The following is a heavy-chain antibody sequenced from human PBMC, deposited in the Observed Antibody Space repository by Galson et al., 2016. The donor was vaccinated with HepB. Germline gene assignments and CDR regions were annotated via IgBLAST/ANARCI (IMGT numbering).Heavy chain of an antibody. D-gene: IGHD1-26*01. Sequence: SLRLSCAASGFTFSTYGMHWVRQAPGKGLEWVAVIWYVGSKKYYADSVKGRFTISRDNSNNTLYLQMNSLRAEDTAVYYCAKVEWELPLPHYWGQGTLVTVSS. J-gene: IGHJ4*02. CDR2: IWYVGSKK. CDR1: GFTFSTYG. V-gene: IGHV3-33*06. CDR3: AKVEWELPLPHY.